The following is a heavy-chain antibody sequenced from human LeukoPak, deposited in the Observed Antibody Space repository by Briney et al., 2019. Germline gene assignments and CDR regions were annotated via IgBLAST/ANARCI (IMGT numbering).Heavy chain of an antibody. CDR2: ISGSGGST. CDR1: GLTFSNYG. CDR3: AKRHCSSTSCYTLYYYYYMDV. J-gene: IGHJ6*03. V-gene: IGHV3-23*01. Sequence: GGSLRLSCAASGLTFSNYGMSWVRQAPGKGLEWVSAISGSGGSTYYAGSVKGRFTISRDNSKNTLYLQMNSLRAEDTAVYYCAKRHCSSTSCYTLYYYYYMDVWGKGTTVTVSS. D-gene: IGHD2-2*02.